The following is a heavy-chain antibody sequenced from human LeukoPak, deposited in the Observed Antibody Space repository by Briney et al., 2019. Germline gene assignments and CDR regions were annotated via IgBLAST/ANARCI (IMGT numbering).Heavy chain of an antibody. V-gene: IGHV3-15*01. Sequence: GGSLRLSCAASGFNFGNFWMSWVRQPPGKGLEWVGRIKSKTDGGTTDYAAPVKGRFTISRDDSKNTLYLQMNSLKTEDTAVYYCTTDVIAARRGYWGQGTLVTVSS. CDR1: GFNFGNFW. CDR2: IKSKTDGGTT. D-gene: IGHD6-6*01. J-gene: IGHJ4*02. CDR3: TTDVIAARRGY.